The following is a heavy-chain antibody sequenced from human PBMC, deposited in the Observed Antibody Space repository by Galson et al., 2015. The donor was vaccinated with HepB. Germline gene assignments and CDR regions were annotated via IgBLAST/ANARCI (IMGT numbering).Heavy chain of an antibody. Sequence: SLRLSCAASGFTFSSYGMHWVRQAPDKGLEWVAVISYDGSNKYYADSVKGRFAISRDNSKNTLYLQINSLRAEDTAVYYCAKGGRISRALWYWGQGTLVTVSS. J-gene: IGHJ4*02. D-gene: IGHD2/OR15-2a*01. CDR2: ISYDGSNK. CDR3: AKGGRISRALWY. CDR1: GFTFSSYG. V-gene: IGHV3-30*18.